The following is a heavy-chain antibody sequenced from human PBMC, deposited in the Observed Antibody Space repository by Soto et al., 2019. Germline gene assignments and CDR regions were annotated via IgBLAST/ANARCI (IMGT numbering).Heavy chain of an antibody. D-gene: IGHD2-2*01. Sequence: QVQLQQWGAGLLKPSETLSLTCAVYVGSFSGYYWSWLRQPQGKGLVWIGEINHSGSTNYNPSLKSRVTISVDTSKNQFSLKLSSVTAADTAVYYCARGPIVVVPAANVVYFQHWCQGTLVTVSS. CDR2: INHSGST. CDR1: VGSFSGYY. CDR3: ARGPIVVVPAANVVYFQH. V-gene: IGHV4-34*01. J-gene: IGHJ1*01.